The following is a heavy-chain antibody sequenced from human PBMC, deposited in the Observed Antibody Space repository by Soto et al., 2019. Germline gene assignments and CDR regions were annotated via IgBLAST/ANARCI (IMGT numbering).Heavy chain of an antibody. CDR3: ARVQTSGLGALDY. V-gene: IGHV1-69*02. CDR1: GGTFSSYT. Sequence: QVQLVQSGAEVKKPGSSVKVSCKASGGTFSSYTISWVRQAPGQGLEWMGRIIPILGIANYAQKFQGRVTITADKSTSTAYMELRSLRSEDTAVYYCARVQTSGLGALDYWGQGTLVTVSS. D-gene: IGHD1-26*01. CDR2: IIPILGIA. J-gene: IGHJ4*02.